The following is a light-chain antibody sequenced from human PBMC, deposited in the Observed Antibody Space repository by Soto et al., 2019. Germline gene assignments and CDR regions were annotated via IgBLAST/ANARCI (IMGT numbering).Light chain of an antibody. CDR2: WAS. V-gene: IGKV4-1*01. Sequence: DVLMTQSPDSLAVSLGERATINCKSSQSLLYSSNNKNYLAWYQQKPGQAPQLLIYWASARESGVPDRFSGSGSGTDFTLTISSLQAEDVAVYYCQQYYTTPVTFGQGTRLEIK. CDR3: QQYYTTPVT. CDR1: QSLLYSSNNKNY. J-gene: IGKJ5*01.